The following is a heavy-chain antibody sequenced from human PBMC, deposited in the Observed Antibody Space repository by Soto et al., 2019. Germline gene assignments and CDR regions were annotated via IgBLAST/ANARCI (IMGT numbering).Heavy chain of an antibody. J-gene: IGHJ4*02. CDR2: ISYDGSNK. D-gene: IGHD5-18*01. Sequence: QVQLVESGGGMVQPGRSLRLSCAASGFTFSSYGMHWVRQAPGKGLEWVAVISYDGSNKYYADSVKGRFTISRDNSKNTLYLQMNSLRAEDTAVYYCAKEGSGYSLVFDYWGQGTLVTVSS. CDR3: AKEGSGYSLVFDY. CDR1: GFTFSSYG. V-gene: IGHV3-30*18.